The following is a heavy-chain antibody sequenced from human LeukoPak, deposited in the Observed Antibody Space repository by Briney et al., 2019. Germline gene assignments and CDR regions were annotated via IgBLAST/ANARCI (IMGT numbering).Heavy chain of an antibody. CDR3: ASSLSSGWYGPFDY. D-gene: IGHD6-19*01. Sequence: GSVKVSCKASGYTFTSYDINWVRQATGQGLEWMGWMNPNSGNTGYAQKFQGRVTITRNTSISTAYMELSSLRSEDTAVYYCASSLSSGWYGPFDYWGQGTLVTVSS. CDR1: GYTFTSYD. V-gene: IGHV1-8*03. J-gene: IGHJ4*02. CDR2: MNPNSGNT.